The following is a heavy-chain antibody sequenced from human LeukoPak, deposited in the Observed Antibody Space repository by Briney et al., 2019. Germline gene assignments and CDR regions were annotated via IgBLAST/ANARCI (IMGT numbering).Heavy chain of an antibody. Sequence: ASVKVSCKASGGTFSSYAISWVRQAPGQGLEWMGRIIPIFGIANYARKFQGRVTITADKSTSTAYMELSSLRSEDTAVYYCARDHSYVSKSAGQQPGFDPWGQGTLVTVSS. CDR2: IIPIFGIA. J-gene: IGHJ5*02. CDR3: ARDHSYVSKSAGQQPGFDP. CDR1: GGTFSSYA. D-gene: IGHD1-14*01. V-gene: IGHV1-69*04.